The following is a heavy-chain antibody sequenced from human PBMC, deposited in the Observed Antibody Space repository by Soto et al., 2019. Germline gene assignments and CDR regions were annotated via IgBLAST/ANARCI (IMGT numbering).Heavy chain of an antibody. D-gene: IGHD5-12*01. CDR3: ASSRGSKPLDAFDI. J-gene: IGHJ3*02. Sequence: QVQLQESGPGLVKPSETLSLTCTVSGGSISSYYWSWIRQPPGKGLEWIGYIYYSGSTNYNPSLKSRVTISVDTSKIQFSLKLSSVTAADTAVYYCASSRGSKPLDAFDIWGQGTMVTVSS. V-gene: IGHV4-59*01. CDR2: IYYSGST. CDR1: GGSISSYY.